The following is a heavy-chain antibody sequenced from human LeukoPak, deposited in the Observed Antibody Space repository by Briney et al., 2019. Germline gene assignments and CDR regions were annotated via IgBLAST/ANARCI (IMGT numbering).Heavy chain of an antibody. Sequence: AGGSLRLSCAASGFSFSDYAMSWARQAPGKGLEWVSSISGSSSGTYHADSVTGRFTISRDSSKNTVYLQMNSLRVDDTAVYYCAKDRMASVRIESFDYWGQGTRVTVSS. CDR2: ISGSSSGT. D-gene: IGHD2-21*01. V-gene: IGHV3-23*01. CDR3: AKDRMASVRIESFDY. J-gene: IGHJ4*02. CDR1: GFSFSDYA.